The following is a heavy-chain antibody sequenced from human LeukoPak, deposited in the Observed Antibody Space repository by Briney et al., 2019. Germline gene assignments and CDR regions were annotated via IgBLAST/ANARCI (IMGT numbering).Heavy chain of an antibody. D-gene: IGHD6-19*01. V-gene: IGHV1-2*02. CDR1: GYTFTDYY. Sequence: GASVKVSCKASGYTFTDYYMHWVRQAPGQGLEWMGWINPNSGGTNYAQKFQGRVTMTRDTSISTAYMELSRLRSDDTAVYYCARLNPRSSGRWLYYFDYWGQGALVTVSS. J-gene: IGHJ4*02. CDR2: INPNSGGT. CDR3: ARLNPRSSGRWLYYFDY.